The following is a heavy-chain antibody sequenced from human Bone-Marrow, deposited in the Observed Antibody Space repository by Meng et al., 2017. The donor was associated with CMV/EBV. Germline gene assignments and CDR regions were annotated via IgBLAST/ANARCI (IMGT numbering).Heavy chain of an antibody. J-gene: IGHJ4*02. D-gene: IGHD6-13*01. CDR3: AKGRGRYSSSWYLFDY. CDR2: IYYSGST. CDR1: GDSISSSSYY. Sequence: GSLRLSCTVSGDSISSSSYYWGWIRQPPGKGLEWIGSIYYSGSTYYNPSLKSRVTISVDTSKNQFSLKLSSVTAADTAVYYCAKGRGRYSSSWYLFDYWGQGPLVTVSS. V-gene: IGHV4-39*07.